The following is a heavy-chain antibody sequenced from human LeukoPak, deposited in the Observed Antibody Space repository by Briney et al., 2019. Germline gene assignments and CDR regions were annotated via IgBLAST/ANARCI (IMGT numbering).Heavy chain of an antibody. V-gene: IGHV3-21*01. CDR1: GFTFSSYS. J-gene: IGHJ3*02. CDR3: ARDKSSIGAFDI. Sequence: GGSLRLSCAASGFTFSSYSMNWVRQAPGKGLEWVSSISSSSSYIYYANSVKGRFTISRDNAKNSLYLQMNSLRAEDTAVYYCARDKSSIGAFDIWGQGTMVTVSS. CDR2: ISSSSSYI. D-gene: IGHD3-3*02.